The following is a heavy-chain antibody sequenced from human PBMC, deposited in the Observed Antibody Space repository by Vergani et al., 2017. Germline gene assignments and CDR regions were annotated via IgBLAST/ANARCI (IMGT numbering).Heavy chain of an antibody. J-gene: IGHJ4*02. Sequence: EVQLVESGGGLVQPGGSLRLSCSASGFTFSSYAMHWVRQAPGKGLEYVSAISSNGGSTYYADSVKGRFTISRKTSKNTLYLQMSSLRAEDTAVYYCVKDLDQLELRSLSDYWGQGTLVTVSS. V-gene: IGHV3-64D*06. CDR1: GFTFSSYA. CDR2: ISSNGGST. D-gene: IGHD2/OR15-2a*01. CDR3: VKDLDQLELRSLSDY.